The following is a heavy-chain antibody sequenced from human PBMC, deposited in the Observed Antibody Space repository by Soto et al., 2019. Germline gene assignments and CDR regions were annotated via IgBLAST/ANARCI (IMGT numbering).Heavy chain of an antibody. CDR1: GGSISSSSYY. Sequence: QLQLQESGPGLVKPSETLSLTCTVSGGSISSSSYYWGWIRQPPGKGLEWIGSIYYSGSTYYNPSLKSRVTISVDTSKNQFSLKLSSVTAADTAVYYCARRFGIAAAGIDPWGQGTLVTVSS. CDR3: ARRFGIAAAGIDP. J-gene: IGHJ5*02. V-gene: IGHV4-39*01. D-gene: IGHD6-13*01. CDR2: IYYSGST.